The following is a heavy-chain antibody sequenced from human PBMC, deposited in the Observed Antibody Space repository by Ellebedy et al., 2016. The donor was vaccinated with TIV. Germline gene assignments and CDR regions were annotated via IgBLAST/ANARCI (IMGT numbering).Heavy chain of an antibody. Sequence: GESLKISCAASGFTFGCCAMSWVRQAPGKGLEWVSVISNGGDTTYADSVKGRFTISRDNSKNTRYLQMNSLRADDTAIYYCAKLGGVLSWYADYWGLGTLVTVSS. D-gene: IGHD6-13*01. CDR3: AKLGGVLSWYADY. J-gene: IGHJ4*02. CDR1: GFTFGCCA. CDR2: ISNGGDTT. V-gene: IGHV3-23*01.